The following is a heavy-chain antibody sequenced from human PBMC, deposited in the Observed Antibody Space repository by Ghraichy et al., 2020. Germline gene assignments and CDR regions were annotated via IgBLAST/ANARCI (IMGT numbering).Heavy chain of an antibody. V-gene: IGHV3-23*01. D-gene: IGHD1-7*01. J-gene: IGHJ6*02. CDR1: GFTFSSYA. CDR3: GAQTGKYNWNYVVGMDV. Sequence: GGSLRLSCAASGFTFSSYAMSWVRQAPGKGLEWVSAISGSGGSTYYADSVKGRFTISRDNSKNTLYLQMNSLRAEDTAVYYCGAQTGKYNWNYVVGMDVWGQGTTVTVSS. CDR2: ISGSGGST.